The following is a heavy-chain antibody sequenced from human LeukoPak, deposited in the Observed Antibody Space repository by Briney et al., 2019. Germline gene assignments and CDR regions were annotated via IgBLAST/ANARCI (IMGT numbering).Heavy chain of an antibody. CDR2: ISGSGNST. Sequence: QPGGSLRLSCAASGFTFSSYAMSWVRQAPGKGLEWVSAISGSGNSTYYADSVKGRFTISTDSSKNTLYLQMNSLRAEDTAVYYCAKVRGGYFDYWGQGTLVTVSS. CDR3: AKVRGGYFDY. J-gene: IGHJ4*02. CDR1: GFTFSSYA. D-gene: IGHD3-10*01. V-gene: IGHV3-23*01.